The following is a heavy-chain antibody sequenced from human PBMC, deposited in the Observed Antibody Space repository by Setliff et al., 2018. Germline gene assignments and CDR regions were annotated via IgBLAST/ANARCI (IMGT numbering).Heavy chain of an antibody. Sequence: PSQTLSLTCTVSGGSISSSSYYWGWIRQPPGKGLEWIGSIYYSGSTYYNPSLKSRVTISVDTSKNQFSLKLSSVTAADTAIYYCASLGLVWSDAFDIWGQGTMVTVS. D-gene: IGHD2-21*01. J-gene: IGHJ3*02. V-gene: IGHV4-39*01. CDR3: ASLGLVWSDAFDI. CDR2: IYYSGST. CDR1: GGSISSSSYY.